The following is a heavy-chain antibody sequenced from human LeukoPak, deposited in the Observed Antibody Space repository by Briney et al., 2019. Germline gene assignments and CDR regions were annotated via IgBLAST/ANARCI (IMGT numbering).Heavy chain of an antibody. CDR1: GYTFTSYG. V-gene: IGHV1-18*01. CDR3: ARHGIAVVVY. D-gene: IGHD6-19*01. Sequence: VASVKVSCKASGYTFTSYGISWVRQAPGQGLEWMGWISVYNGDTNYAQKFQGRVTMTTDTSTSTAYMELRSLRSDDTAVYYCARHGIAVVVYWGQGTLVTVSS. J-gene: IGHJ4*02. CDR2: ISVYNGDT.